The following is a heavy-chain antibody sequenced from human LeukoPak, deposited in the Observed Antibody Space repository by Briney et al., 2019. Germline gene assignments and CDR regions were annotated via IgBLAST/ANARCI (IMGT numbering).Heavy chain of an antibody. CDR3: ARHAGSDYYYYYMDV. Sequence: PSETLSLTCTVSDGSISSYYWSWIRQPAGKGLEWIGRIYSSGNTNCNPSLKSRVTMSVDTSKNQFSLKLSSVTAADTAVYYCARHAGSDYYYYYMDVWGKGTTVTISS. J-gene: IGHJ6*03. D-gene: IGHD1-1*01. V-gene: IGHV4-4*07. CDR2: IYSSGNT. CDR1: DGSISSYY.